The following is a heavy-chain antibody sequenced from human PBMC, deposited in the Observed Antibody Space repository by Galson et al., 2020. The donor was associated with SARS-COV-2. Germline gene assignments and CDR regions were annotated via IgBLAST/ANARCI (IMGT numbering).Heavy chain of an antibody. CDR1: GGSFSGYY. CDR3: ARGNRLAVAGTAYYYYYYMDV. V-gene: IGHV4-34*01. CDR2: INPSGST. D-gene: IGHD6-19*01. J-gene: IGHJ6*03. Sequence: SQTLSLTCAVYGGSFSGYYWSWIRQPPGKGLEWIGEINPSGSTNYNPSLKSRVTISVDTSKNQFSLKLSSVTAADTAVYYCARGNRLAVAGTAYYYYYYMDVWGKGTTVTVSS.